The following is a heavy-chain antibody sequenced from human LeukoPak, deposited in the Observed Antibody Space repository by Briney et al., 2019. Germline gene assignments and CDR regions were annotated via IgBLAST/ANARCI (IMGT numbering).Heavy chain of an antibody. V-gene: IGHV3-53*01. Sequence: GGSLRLSCAASGFTVSSNYMSWVRLAPGKGLEWVSVIYSGGSTYYADSVKGRFTISRDNSKNTLYLQMNSLRAEDTAVYYCARGLDDSSGYYYWGQGTLVTVSS. CDR3: ARGLDDSSGYYY. D-gene: IGHD3-22*01. CDR2: IYSGGST. J-gene: IGHJ4*02. CDR1: GFTVSSNY.